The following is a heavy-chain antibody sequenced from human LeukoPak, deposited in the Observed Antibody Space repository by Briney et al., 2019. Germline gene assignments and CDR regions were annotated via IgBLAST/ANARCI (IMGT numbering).Heavy chain of an antibody. D-gene: IGHD6-19*01. CDR2: IYTSGST. CDR1: GGSISSYY. CDR3: ARREAVAGIFDY. J-gene: IGHJ4*02. Sequence: PSATLSLTCTVSGGSISSYYWSWIRQPPGKGLEWIGYIYTSGSTNYNPSLKSRVTISVDTSKNQFSLKLSSVTAADTAVYYCARREAVAGIFDYWGQGTLVTVSS. V-gene: IGHV4-4*09.